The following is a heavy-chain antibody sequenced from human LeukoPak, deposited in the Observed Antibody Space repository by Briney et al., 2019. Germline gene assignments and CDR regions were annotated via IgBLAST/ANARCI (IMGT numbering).Heavy chain of an antibody. CDR2: ISGSGGST. CDR3: AKDSIVGGDY. V-gene: IGHV3-23*01. D-gene: IGHD1-26*01. Sequence: GGSLRLACAASGFTFSSYGMSWVRQAPGKGLEWVSAISGSGGSTYYADSVKGRFTISRDNSKNTLYLQMNSLRAEDTAVYYCAKDSIVGGDYWGQGTLVTVSS. CDR1: GFTFSSYG. J-gene: IGHJ4*02.